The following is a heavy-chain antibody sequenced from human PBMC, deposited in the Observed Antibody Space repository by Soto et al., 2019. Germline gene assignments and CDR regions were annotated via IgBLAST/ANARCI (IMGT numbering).Heavy chain of an antibody. V-gene: IGHV3-9*01. D-gene: IGHD1-26*01. CDR1: GFTFDDYA. CDR3: AKDFWARQVGATYVD. Sequence: PGGSLRLSCAASGFTFDDYAMHWVRQAPGKGLEWVSGISWNSGSIGYADSVKGRFTISRDNAKNSLYLQMNSLRAEDTALYYCAKDFWARQVGATYVDWGQGTLVTVSS. J-gene: IGHJ4*02. CDR2: ISWNSGSI.